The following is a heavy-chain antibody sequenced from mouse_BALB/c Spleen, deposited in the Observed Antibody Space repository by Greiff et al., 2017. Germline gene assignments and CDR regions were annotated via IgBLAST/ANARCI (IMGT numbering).Heavy chain of an antibody. CDR2: INPYNDGT. V-gene: IGHV1-14*01. CDR1: GYTFTSYV. CDR3: AREGQDEEPRFAY. J-gene: IGHJ3*01. Sequence: EVQLQQSGPELVKPGASVKMSCKASGYTFTSYVMHWVKQKPGQGLEWIGYINPYNDGTKYNEKFKGKATLTSDKSSSTAYMELSSLTSEDSAVYYCAREGQDEEPRFAYWGQGTLVTVSA.